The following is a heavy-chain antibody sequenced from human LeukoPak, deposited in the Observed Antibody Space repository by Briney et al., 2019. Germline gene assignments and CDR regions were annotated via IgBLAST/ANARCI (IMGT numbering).Heavy chain of an antibody. V-gene: IGHV3-23*01. Sequence: GGSLRPSCAASGFTFSSYAMSWVRQAPGKGLEWVSAISGSGGSTYYADSVKGRFTISRDNSKNTLYLQMNSLRAEDTAVYYCAKDSYDYVWGSYPSFDYWGQGTLVTVSS. CDR3: AKDSYDYVWGSYPSFDY. CDR2: ISGSGGST. D-gene: IGHD3-16*02. CDR1: GFTFSSYA. J-gene: IGHJ4*02.